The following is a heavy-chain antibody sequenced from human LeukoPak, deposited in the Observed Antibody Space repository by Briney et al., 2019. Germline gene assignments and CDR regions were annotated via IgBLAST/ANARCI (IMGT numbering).Heavy chain of an antibody. D-gene: IGHD4-11*01. V-gene: IGHV4-39*07. CDR3: ARESRDDNNNYRPLHY. J-gene: IGHJ4*02. CDR2: MYYNGST. CDR1: GASISSTTYY. Sequence: SETLSLTCTVSGASISSTTYYWGWIRQPPGKGLEWIGTMYYNGSTYNNPSLKSRVTISGDTSKNQFSLKLSSVTAADTAVYYCARESRDDNNNYRPLHYWGQGTLVTVSS.